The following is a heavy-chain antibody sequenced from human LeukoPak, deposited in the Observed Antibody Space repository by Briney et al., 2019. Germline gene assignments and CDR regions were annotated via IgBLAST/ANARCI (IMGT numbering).Heavy chain of an antibody. Sequence: GRSLRLSCAASGFTFSSYAMSWVRQAPGKGLEWVSAISGSGGSTYYADSVKGRFTISSDNSKNTLYLQMNSLRAEDTAVYYCAKGKSESYYYYFDYWGQGTLVTVSS. CDR3: AKGKSESYYYYFDY. CDR2: ISGSGGST. V-gene: IGHV3-23*01. D-gene: IGHD1-26*01. CDR1: GFTFSSYA. J-gene: IGHJ4*02.